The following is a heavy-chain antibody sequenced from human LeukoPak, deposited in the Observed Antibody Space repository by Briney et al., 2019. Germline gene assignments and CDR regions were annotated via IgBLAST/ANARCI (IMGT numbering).Heavy chain of an antibody. Sequence: TGGSLRLSCAASGFTFSSYAMSWVRQAPGKGLEWVSAISGSGGSTYYADSVKGQFTISRDNSKNTLYLQMNSLRAEDTAVYYCAKDRSITMVRGVIQFDYWGQGTLVTVSS. CDR1: GFTFSSYA. CDR3: AKDRSITMVRGVIQFDY. V-gene: IGHV3-23*01. D-gene: IGHD3-10*01. J-gene: IGHJ4*02. CDR2: ISGSGGST.